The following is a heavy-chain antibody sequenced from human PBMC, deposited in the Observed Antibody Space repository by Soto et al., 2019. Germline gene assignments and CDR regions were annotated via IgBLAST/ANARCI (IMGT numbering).Heavy chain of an antibody. D-gene: IGHD2-21*01. Sequence: QVQVVQSGAEVKKPESSVKVSCKPSGGTFNTYTVNWVRLAPGHGIEWMGRFIPILDMANYAQKFQDRVTISADRSTCTAYMELNSLTSDDTAVYYCAITYCRDNSCPRDFDFWGPGTRVTVSS. J-gene: IGHJ4*02. CDR1: GGTFNTYT. V-gene: IGHV1-69*02. CDR2: FIPILDMA. CDR3: AITYCRDNSCPRDFDF.